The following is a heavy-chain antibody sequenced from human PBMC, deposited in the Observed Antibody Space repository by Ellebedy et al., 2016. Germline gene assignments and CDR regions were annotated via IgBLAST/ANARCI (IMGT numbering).Heavy chain of an antibody. Sequence: SETLSLTCTVSGGSVSSGSYYWSWIRQPTGTGLEWIGYIYYSGSTYYNPSLKSRVTIAVDTSKNQFSLRLSSVTAADTAVYYCARRSVREQQPALDYWGQGTLVTVSS. J-gene: IGHJ4*02. D-gene: IGHD6-13*01. CDR3: ARRSVREQQPALDY. V-gene: IGHV4-39*01. CDR1: GGSVSSGSYY. CDR2: IYYSGST.